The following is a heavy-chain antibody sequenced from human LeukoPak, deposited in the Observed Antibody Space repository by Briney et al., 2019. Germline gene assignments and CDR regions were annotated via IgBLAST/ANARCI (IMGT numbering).Heavy chain of an antibody. D-gene: IGHD2-15*01. CDR2: INPSGGST. CDR1: GYTFTSYY. Sequence: ASVKVSCKASGYTFTSYYMHWVRQAPGQGLEWMGIINPSGGSTSYAQKFQGRVTMTRDTSTSTVYMELSSLRSEDGCVFYCWREAYSAGGSCYFFDYWGQGTLVTVSS. V-gene: IGHV1-46*01. J-gene: IGHJ4*02. CDR3: WREAYSAGGSCYFFDY.